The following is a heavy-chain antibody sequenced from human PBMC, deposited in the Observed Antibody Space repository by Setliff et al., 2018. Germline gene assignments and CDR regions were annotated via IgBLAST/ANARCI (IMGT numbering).Heavy chain of an antibody. CDR1: GFIFSSYS. CDR3: TTGYISGYYIGH. J-gene: IGHJ4*02. CDR2: IKGQTDGGTT. Sequence: GESLKISCAASGFIFSSYSMNWVRQAPGKGLEWVGRIKGQTDGGTTDYAAPVKGRFSISRDDSKNTVYLQMNSLKTEDTAVYYCTTGYISGYYIGHWGLGTLVTVSS. V-gene: IGHV3-15*01. D-gene: IGHD6-19*01.